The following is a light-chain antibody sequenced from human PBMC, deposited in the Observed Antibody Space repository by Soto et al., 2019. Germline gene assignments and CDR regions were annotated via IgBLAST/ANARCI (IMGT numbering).Light chain of an antibody. J-gene: IGKJ1*01. Sequence: AIQRTQSPACLSASVGERVTMTCRASQCIRNDLGWYQQKPGKAPKLLIYAASSLPSGLPSRFSGSGSGTAFTLPIRSLHPADFAPYYCPPYSTAWAFGQGTKVDIK. CDR1: QCIRND. CDR3: PPYSTAWA. V-gene: IGKV1-6*01. CDR2: AAS.